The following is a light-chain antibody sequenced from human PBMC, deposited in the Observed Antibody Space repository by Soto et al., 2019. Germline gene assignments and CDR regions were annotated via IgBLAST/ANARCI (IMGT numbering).Light chain of an antibody. CDR2: DAS. Sequence: DIQMTQSPSSPSASVGDRVTITCQASQDISNYLNWYQQKPGKAPKLLIYDASNLETGVPSRFSGSGSGTDFTFTISSLQPEDIATYYCQQYDNLLTFGGGTKVEIK. V-gene: IGKV1-33*01. J-gene: IGKJ4*01. CDR1: QDISNY. CDR3: QQYDNLLT.